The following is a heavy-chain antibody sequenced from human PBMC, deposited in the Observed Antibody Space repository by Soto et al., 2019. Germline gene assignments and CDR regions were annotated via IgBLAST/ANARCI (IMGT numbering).Heavy chain of an antibody. CDR2: INPSGGST. V-gene: IGHV1-46*01. J-gene: IGHJ5*02. Sequence: ASVKVSCKASGYTFTSYYMHWVRQAPGQGLEWMGIINPSGGSTSYAQKFQGRVTMTRDTSKNQFSLKLSSVTAADTAVYYCARGHGSHGDYANNWFDPWGQGTLVTVSS. D-gene: IGHD4-17*01. CDR1: GYTFTSYY. CDR3: ARGHGSHGDYANNWFDP.